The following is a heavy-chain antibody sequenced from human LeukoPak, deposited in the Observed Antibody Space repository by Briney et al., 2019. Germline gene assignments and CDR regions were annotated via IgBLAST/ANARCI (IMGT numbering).Heavy chain of an antibody. CDR3: ARDRYCSGGSCYTRYYFDY. Sequence: GGSLRLSCAASGFNFKTYGMHWVRQAPGKGLEWVSSISSSSYIYYADSVKGRFTISRDNAKNSLYLQMNSLRAEDTAVYYCARDRYCSGGSCYTRYYFDYWGQGTLVTVSS. J-gene: IGHJ4*02. CDR2: ISSSSYI. CDR1: GFNFKTYG. V-gene: IGHV3-21*01. D-gene: IGHD2-15*01.